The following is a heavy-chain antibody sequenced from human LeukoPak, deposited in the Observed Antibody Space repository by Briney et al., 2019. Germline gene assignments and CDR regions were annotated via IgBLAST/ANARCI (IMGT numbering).Heavy chain of an antibody. J-gene: IGHJ3*02. CDR3: ARGGLPPHAFDI. CDR2: INPNSGGT. Sequence: ASVKVSCKASGYTFTGYYMHWVRQAPGQGLEWMGWINPNSGGTNYAQKSQGWVTITRDTSISTAYMELSRLRSDDTAVYYCARGGLPPHAFDIWGQGTMVTVSS. CDR1: GYTFTGYY. V-gene: IGHV1-2*04.